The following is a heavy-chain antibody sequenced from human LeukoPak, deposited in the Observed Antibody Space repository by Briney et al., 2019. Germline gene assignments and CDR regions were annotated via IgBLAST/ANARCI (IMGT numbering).Heavy chain of an antibody. CDR3: ARVLVGATDYFDY. D-gene: IGHD1-26*01. J-gene: IGHJ4*02. CDR2: IYYSGST. Sequence: SQTLSLTCTVSGGSISSSSYYWGWIRQPPGKGLEWIGSIYYSGSTYYNPSLKSRVTISVDTSKNQFPLKLSSVTAADTAVYYCARVLVGATDYFDYWGQGTLVTVFS. V-gene: IGHV4-39*06. CDR1: GGSISSSSYY.